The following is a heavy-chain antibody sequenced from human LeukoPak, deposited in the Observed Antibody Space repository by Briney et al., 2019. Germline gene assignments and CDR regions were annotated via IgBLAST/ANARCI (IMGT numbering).Heavy chain of an antibody. V-gene: IGHV3-74*01. J-gene: IGHJ4*02. CDR3: ARASTTVPNLLDH. CDR1: GFTFSTYW. CDR2: IKGDGSST. D-gene: IGHD4-17*01. Sequence: GGSLRLSCAASGFTFSTYWMHWVRHAPGKGLVWVARIKGDGSSTIYADSVKGRFTISRDNSKNTLYLQTSSLRAEDTAVYYCARASTTVPNLLDHWGWGTLVTVSS.